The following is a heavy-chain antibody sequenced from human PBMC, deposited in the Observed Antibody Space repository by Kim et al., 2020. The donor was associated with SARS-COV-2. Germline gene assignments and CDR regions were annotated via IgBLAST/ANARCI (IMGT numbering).Heavy chain of an antibody. Sequence: SVKVSCKASGGTFSSYAISWVRQAPGQGLEWMGGIIPIFGTANYAQKFQGRVTITADESTSTAYMELSSLRSEDTAVYYCARGYCSSTSCYGAEHYYYGMDVWGQGTTVTVSS. CDR3: ARGYCSSTSCYGAEHYYYGMDV. CDR2: IIPIFGTA. D-gene: IGHD2-2*01. CDR1: GGTFSSYA. V-gene: IGHV1-69*13. J-gene: IGHJ6*02.